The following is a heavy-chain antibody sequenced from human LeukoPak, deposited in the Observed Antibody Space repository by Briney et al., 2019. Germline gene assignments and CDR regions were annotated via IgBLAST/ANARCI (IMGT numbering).Heavy chain of an antibody. D-gene: IGHD3-10*01. J-gene: IGHJ4*02. CDR2: IYTSGST. CDR1: GGSISSYY. Sequence: SETLSLTCTVSGGSISSYYWSWIRQPAGKGLEWIGRIYTSGSTNYNPSLKSRVTMSVDTSKNQFSLKLSSVTAADTAVYYCAREDYYGSGSHIEPFGYWGQGTLVTVSS. CDR3: AREDYYGSGSHIEPFGY. V-gene: IGHV4-4*07.